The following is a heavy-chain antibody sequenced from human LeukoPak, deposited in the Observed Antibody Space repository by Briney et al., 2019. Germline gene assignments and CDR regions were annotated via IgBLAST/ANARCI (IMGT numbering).Heavy chain of an antibody. V-gene: IGHV3-53*01. D-gene: IGHD6-13*01. CDR1: GFTVSNNY. Sequence: PGGSLRLSCAASGFTVSNNYMTWVRQAPGKGLEWVSIIFAGVGTYYADSVRGRFTISRDNSKNTLYLQMNSLRVEDTAVYYCAKGPCIAAAGCYFDYWGQGTLVTVSS. CDR2: IFAGVGT. J-gene: IGHJ4*02. CDR3: AKGPCIAAAGCYFDY.